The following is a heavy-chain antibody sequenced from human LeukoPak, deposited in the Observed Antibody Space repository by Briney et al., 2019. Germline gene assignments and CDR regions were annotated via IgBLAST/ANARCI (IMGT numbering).Heavy chain of an antibody. V-gene: IGHV3-23*01. CDR2: ISGSSEFI. CDR1: GFTLSHSA. CDR3: AKAGPHRYGDWFDP. J-gene: IGHJ5*02. Sequence: GGSLRLSCVASGFTLSHSAMSWVRQAPGKGLEWVSAISGSSEFIYYADSVKGRFTISRDNSKNTLYLQMHSLRAEDTALYYCAKAGPHRYGDWFDPWGQGTLVTVSS. D-gene: IGHD4/OR15-4a*01.